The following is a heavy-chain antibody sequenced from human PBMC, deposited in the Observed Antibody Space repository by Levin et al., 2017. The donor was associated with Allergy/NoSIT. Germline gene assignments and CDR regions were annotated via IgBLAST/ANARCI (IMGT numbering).Heavy chain of an antibody. CDR3: ARGTVTAYCGGDCYPTPFDY. CDR2: IYSGGST. CDR1: GFTVSSNY. Sequence: GGSLRLSCAASGFTVSSNYMSWVRQAPGKGLEWVSVIYSGGSTYYADSVKGRFTISRDNSKNTLYLQMNSLRVEDTAVYYCARGTVTAYCGGDCYPTPFDYWGQGTLVTVSS. D-gene: IGHD2-21*01. J-gene: IGHJ4*02. V-gene: IGHV3-53*01.